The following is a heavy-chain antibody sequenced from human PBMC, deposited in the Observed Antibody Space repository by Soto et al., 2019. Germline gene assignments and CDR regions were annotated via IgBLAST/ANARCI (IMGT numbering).Heavy chain of an antibody. J-gene: IGHJ4*02. CDR1: GYTFTSYG. CDR3: ARDRTYYDDSSCYYPDY. CDR2: ISAYNGNT. Sequence: GASVKVSCKASGYTFTSYGIRWVRQAPGQGLELMGWISAYNGNTNYAQKLQGRVTMTTDTSTSTAYMELRSLRSDDTAVYYCARDRTYYDDSSCYYPDYWGQGTLVTVYS. D-gene: IGHD3-22*01. V-gene: IGHV1-18*01.